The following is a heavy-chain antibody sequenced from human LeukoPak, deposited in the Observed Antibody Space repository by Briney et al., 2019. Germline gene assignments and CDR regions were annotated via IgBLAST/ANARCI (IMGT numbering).Heavy chain of an antibody. CDR1: GFSFTMYG. J-gene: IGHJ4*02. D-gene: IGHD6-19*01. Sequence: GGSLRLSCAASGFSFTMYGVHWVRQAPGKGLEWVAVISTDGNNEYYANSVKGRFTISRDNSKNTVYLQMTSLRTEDTAVYYCAKDQIGWAPGYVSGPLDQWGQGTLVTVSS. CDR2: ISTDGNNE. CDR3: AKDQIGWAPGYVSGPLDQ. V-gene: IGHV3-30*18.